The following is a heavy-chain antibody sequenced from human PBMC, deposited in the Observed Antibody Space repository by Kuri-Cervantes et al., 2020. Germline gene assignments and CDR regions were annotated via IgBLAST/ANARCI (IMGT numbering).Heavy chain of an antibody. D-gene: IGHD3-10*01. CDR1: GFTFSSYS. J-gene: IGHJ4*02. CDR2: ISSSSSYI. CDR3: ARRQGAVRITMVRGVXXQYYFDY. Sequence: GGSLRLSCAASGFTFSSYSMHWVRQAPGKGLEWVSSISSSSSYIYYADSVKGRFTISRDNAKNSLYLQMNSLRAEDTAVYYCARRQGAVRITMVRGVXXQYYFDYWGQGTLVTVSS. V-gene: IGHV3-21*01.